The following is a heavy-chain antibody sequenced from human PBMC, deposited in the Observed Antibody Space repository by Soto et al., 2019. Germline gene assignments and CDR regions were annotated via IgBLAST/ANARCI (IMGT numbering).Heavy chain of an antibody. CDR3: ARDRGYDAHDYYYNAMDV. Sequence: DVQLLESGGALVQPGESLRLSCAASGFPFSSYAMTWVRQAPGKGLEWVSGIANSGGTTFYAESVKGRFTISRDNAKNSLYLQMNSLRAEDTAVYYCARDRGYDAHDYYYNAMDVWGQGTTVTVSS. CDR2: IANSGGTT. CDR1: GFPFSSYA. D-gene: IGHD3-10*01. J-gene: IGHJ6*02. V-gene: IGHV3-23*01.